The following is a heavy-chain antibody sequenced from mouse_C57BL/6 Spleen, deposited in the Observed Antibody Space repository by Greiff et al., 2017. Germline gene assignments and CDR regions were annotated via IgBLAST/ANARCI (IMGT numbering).Heavy chain of an antibody. V-gene: IGHV5-6*02. CDR3: ARQWEDYFDY. J-gene: IGHJ2*01. CDR1: GFTFSSYG. CDR2: ISSGGSYT. Sequence: DVKLVESGGDLVKPGGSLKLSCAASGFTFSSYGMSWVRQTPDKRLEWVATISSGGSYTYYPDSVKGRFTISRDNAKNTLYLQMSSLKSEDTAMYYCARQWEDYFDYWGQGTTLTVSS. D-gene: IGHD1-3*01.